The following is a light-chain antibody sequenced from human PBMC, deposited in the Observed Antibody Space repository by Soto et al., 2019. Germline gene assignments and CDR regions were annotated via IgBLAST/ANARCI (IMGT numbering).Light chain of an antibody. CDR1: QSISSNY. J-gene: IGKJ1*01. V-gene: IGKV3-20*01. Sequence: EIVLTQSPGTLSLSPGERVTLSCRASQSISSNYLAWYQQKPGQAPRLLIYGASNRATGIPDRFSGSGSGADFTLTIRRLEPEDFAVYYCQQYGSSGTFGQGTKVDIK. CDR3: QQYGSSGT. CDR2: GAS.